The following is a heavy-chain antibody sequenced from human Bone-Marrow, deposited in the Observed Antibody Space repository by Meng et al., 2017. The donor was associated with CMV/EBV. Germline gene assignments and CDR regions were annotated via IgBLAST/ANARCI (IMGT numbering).Heavy chain of an antibody. CDR2: ISAYNGNT. CDR1: GYPFTSYG. D-gene: IGHD7-27*01. J-gene: IGHJ2*01. CDR3: ARGANWGSYWYFDL. Sequence: ASGYPFTSYGICWVRQAPGQGLEWMGWISAYNGNTNYAQKLQGRVSMTTDTSTSTAYMELRSLRSDDTAVYYCARGANWGSYWYFDLWGRGTLVTVSS. V-gene: IGHV1-18*01.